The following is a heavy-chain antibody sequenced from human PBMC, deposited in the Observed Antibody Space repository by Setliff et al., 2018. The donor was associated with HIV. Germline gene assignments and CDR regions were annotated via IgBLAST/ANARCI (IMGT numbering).Heavy chain of an antibody. V-gene: IGHV4-39*01. CDR3: ARVPVAGANWFDP. CDR2: IDHGGST. J-gene: IGHJ5*02. CDR1: GDFISSTDSY. Sequence: PSETLSLTCIVSGDFISSTDSYWGWIRQPPGKGLEWIGEIDHGGSTRYNPSLKSRITISVDRSKNLFSLKLISVTAADQGVYYCARVPVAGANWFDPWGLGTLVTVSS. D-gene: IGHD2-21*01.